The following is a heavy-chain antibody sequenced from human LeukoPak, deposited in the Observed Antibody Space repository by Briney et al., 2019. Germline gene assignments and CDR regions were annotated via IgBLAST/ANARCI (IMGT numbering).Heavy chain of an antibody. Sequence: GGSLRLSCAPSGFTFDNYAMHWVRQAPGKGLEWVALISYDGGNIYYADSVQGRFTISRDNSKNTLYLQMNSLRPEDTAVYYCARDPPFGSGWPQNYFDYWGQGTLVTVSS. J-gene: IGHJ4*02. CDR2: ISYDGGNI. D-gene: IGHD6-19*01. CDR3: ARDPPFGSGWPQNYFDY. V-gene: IGHV3-30*04. CDR1: GFTFDNYA.